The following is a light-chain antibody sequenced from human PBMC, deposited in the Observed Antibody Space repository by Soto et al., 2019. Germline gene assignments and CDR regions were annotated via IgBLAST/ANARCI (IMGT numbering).Light chain of an antibody. CDR1: QSISDT. CDR3: QMRTNWSWT. V-gene: IGKV3-15*01. Sequence: EIVMTQSPATLSVSPGGRATLSCRASQSISDTLAWYQQKPGQAPRLLIHGASTRAPGFPARFSGSGSGTDFTLTISSLQSEDFAVYYCQMRTNWSWTFGQGTKVDIK. CDR2: GAS. J-gene: IGKJ1*01.